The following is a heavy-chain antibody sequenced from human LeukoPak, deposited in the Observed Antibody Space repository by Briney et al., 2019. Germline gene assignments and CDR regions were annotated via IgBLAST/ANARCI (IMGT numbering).Heavy chain of an antibody. D-gene: IGHD3-3*01. CDR3: AKTLRDLEWLTGELDV. J-gene: IGHJ6*02. V-gene: IGHV3-23*01. Sequence: GGSLRLSCAASGFIFDNYAMSWVRQTPGKGLEWVSAIGGSGSDTSYTDSVKGRFTISRDNSKSTLYLQMNSLRAEDTAVYHCAKTLRDLEWLTGELDVWGQGTAVTVSS. CDR1: GFIFDNYA. CDR2: IGGSGSDT.